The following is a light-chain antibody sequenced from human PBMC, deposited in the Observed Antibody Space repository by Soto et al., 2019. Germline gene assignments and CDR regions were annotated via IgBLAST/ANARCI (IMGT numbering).Light chain of an antibody. V-gene: IGLV2-11*01. CDR2: DVN. CDR1: DVGGYNY. Sequence: QAVVPQPRSVSGSPGQSVTISCSDVGGYNYVSWYQQHPGKAPKLIIYDVNKRPSGVPDRFSGSQSGNTASLTISGLQAEDEADYHRCSYAGSYTYVLGTGTKLTVL. J-gene: IGLJ1*01. CDR3: CSYAGSYTYV.